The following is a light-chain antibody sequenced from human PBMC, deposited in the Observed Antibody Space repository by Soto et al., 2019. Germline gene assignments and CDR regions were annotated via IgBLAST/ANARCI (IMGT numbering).Light chain of an antibody. J-gene: IGKJ3*01. CDR1: QSVRSSY. V-gene: IGKV3-20*01. CDR3: QQYSDSPFT. Sequence: EIVLTQSPATLSLSPGESATLSCRASQSVRSSYLAWYQQKPGQAPRLLIYAASSRATGIPDRFSGSGSGTDFTLSISRLEPEDFAVYYCQQYSDSPFTFGPGTKVD. CDR2: AAS.